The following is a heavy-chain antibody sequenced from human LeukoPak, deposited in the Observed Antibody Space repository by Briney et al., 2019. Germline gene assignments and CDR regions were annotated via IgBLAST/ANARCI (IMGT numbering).Heavy chain of an antibody. D-gene: IGHD2-2*01. V-gene: IGHV3-23*01. CDR3: AKSEDIVVVPANYFDY. CDR2: ISGSGGST. CDR1: GFTFSSYA. J-gene: IGHJ4*02. Sequence: GGSLRLSCAASGFTFSSYAMSWVRQAPGKGLEWVSAISGSGGSTYYADSVKGRFTISRDNSKSTLYLQMNSLRAEDTAVYYCAKSEDIVVVPANYFDYWGQGTLVTVSS.